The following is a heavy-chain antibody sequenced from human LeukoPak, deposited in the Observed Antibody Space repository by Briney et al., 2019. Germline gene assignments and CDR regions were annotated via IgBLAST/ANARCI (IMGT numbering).Heavy chain of an antibody. D-gene: IGHD6-13*01. CDR3: ASTLAAALNY. J-gene: IGHJ4*02. CDR2: INHSGST. V-gene: IGHV4-34*01. CDR1: GGSFSGYY. Sequence: PSETLSLTCAVYGGSFSGYYWSWIRQPPGKGPEWTGEINHSGSTNYNPSLKSRVTISVDTSKNQFSLKLSSVSAADTAVYYCASTLAAALNYWGQGTLVTVSS.